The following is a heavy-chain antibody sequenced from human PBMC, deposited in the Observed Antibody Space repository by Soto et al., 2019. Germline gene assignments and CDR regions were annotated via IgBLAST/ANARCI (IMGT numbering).Heavy chain of an antibody. CDR2: ISYDGSNK. CDR3: AKDGGSFSGPYYYYYCMDV. J-gene: IGHJ6*02. V-gene: IGHV3-30*18. D-gene: IGHD1-26*01. CDR1: GFTFSSYG. Sequence: GSLRLSCAASGFTFSSYGMHWVRQAPGKGLEWVAVISYDGSNKYYADSVKGRFTISRDNSKNTLYLQMNSLRAEDTAVYYCAKDGGSFSGPYYYYYCMDVWGQGTTVTVSS.